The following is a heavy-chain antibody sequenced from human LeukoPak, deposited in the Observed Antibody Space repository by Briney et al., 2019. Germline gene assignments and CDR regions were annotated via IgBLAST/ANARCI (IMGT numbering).Heavy chain of an antibody. CDR3: ATWAYYYDSSGSPA. Sequence: ASVKVSCKVSGYTLTELSMHWVRQAPGKGLEWMGGFDPEDGETIYAQKFQGRVTMTEDTSTDTAYMELSSLRSEGTAVYYCATWAYYYDSSGSPAWGQGTLVTVSS. J-gene: IGHJ4*02. CDR1: GYTLTELS. V-gene: IGHV1-24*01. D-gene: IGHD3-22*01. CDR2: FDPEDGET.